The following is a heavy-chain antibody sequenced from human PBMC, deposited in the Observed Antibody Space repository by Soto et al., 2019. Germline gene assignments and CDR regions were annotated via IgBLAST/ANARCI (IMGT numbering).Heavy chain of an antibody. D-gene: IGHD2-2*01. V-gene: IGHV3-23*01. CDR1: GFTFSSYA. CDR2: ISGSGGST. CDR3: ATSPRSAEGPN. Sequence: PGGSLRLSCAASGFTFSSYAMSWVRQAPGKGLEWVSAISGSGGSTYYADSVKGRFTISRDNSKNTLYLQMNSLRAEDTAVYYRATSPRSAEGPNWGQGTLVTVSS. J-gene: IGHJ4*02.